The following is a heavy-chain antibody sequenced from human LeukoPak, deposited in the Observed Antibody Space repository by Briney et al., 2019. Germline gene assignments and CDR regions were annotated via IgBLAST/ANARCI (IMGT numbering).Heavy chain of an antibody. Sequence: PSETLSLTCTVSGGSISSYYWSWIRQPPGKGLEWIGYIHYSGSTNYNPSLKSRVTISVDTSKNQFSLKLSSVTAADTAVYYCARGVDSSGYYYPSWGQGTLVTVSS. CDR3: ARGVDSSGYYYPS. J-gene: IGHJ4*02. V-gene: IGHV4-59*01. CDR1: GGSISSYY. CDR2: IHYSGST. D-gene: IGHD3-22*01.